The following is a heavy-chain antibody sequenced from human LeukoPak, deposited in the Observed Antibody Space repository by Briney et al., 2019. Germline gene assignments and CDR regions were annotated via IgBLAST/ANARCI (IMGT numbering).Heavy chain of an antibody. V-gene: IGHV4-59*01. CDR1: GGSISSYY. D-gene: IGHD2-15*01. CDR2: IYYSGST. J-gene: IGHJ3*02. CDR3: ARGPIVVVVAATAFDI. Sequence: PSETLSLTCTVSGGSISSYYRSWIRQPPGKGLEWIGYIYYSGSTNYNPSLKSRVTISVDTSKNQFSLKLSSVTAADTAVYYCARGPIVVVVAATAFDIWGQGTMVTVSS.